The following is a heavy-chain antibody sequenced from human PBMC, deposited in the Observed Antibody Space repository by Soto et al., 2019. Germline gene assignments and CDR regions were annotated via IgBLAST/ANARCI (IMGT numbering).Heavy chain of an antibody. D-gene: IGHD2-2*01. CDR3: AKDSTEYYYYGMDV. CDR1: GFTFDDYA. V-gene: IGHV3-43D*04. CDR2: ISWDGGST. J-gene: IGHJ6*02. Sequence: EVQLVESGGVVVQPGGSLRLSCAASGFTFDDYAMHWVRQAPGKGLEWVSLISWDGGSTYYADSVKGRFTISRDNSKNSLYLQMNRLRAEDTALYYCAKDSTEYYYYGMDVWGQGTTVTVSS.